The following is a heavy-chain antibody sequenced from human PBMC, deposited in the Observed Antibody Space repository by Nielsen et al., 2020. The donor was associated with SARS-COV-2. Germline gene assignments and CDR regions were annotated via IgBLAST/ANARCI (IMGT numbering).Heavy chain of an antibody. J-gene: IGHJ6*02. CDR2: IFSNDEK. CDR1: GFSLSNARMG. D-gene: IGHD6-19*01. V-gene: IGHV2-26*01. Sequence: SGPTLVKPTETLTLTCTVSGFSLSNARMGVSWIRQPPGKALEWLAHIFSNDEKSYSTSLKSRLTISKDTSKSQVVLTMTNMDPVDTATYYCARILTSGWYGGWRGGTYGMDVWGQGTTVTVSS. CDR3: ARILTSGWYGGWRGGTYGMDV.